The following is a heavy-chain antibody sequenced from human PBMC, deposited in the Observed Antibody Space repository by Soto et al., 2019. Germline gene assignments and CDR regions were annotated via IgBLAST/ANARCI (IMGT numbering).Heavy chain of an antibody. J-gene: IGHJ1*01. CDR2: ISGSGGST. Sequence: EVQLLESGGGLVQPGGSLRLSCAASGFTFSSYAMSWVRQAPGKGLEWVSAISGSGGSTYYADSVKGRFTISRDNSKNTLYLQMSSLRAEDTAVYYCAKDRRLGVAAAGAGYFQHWGQGTLVTVSS. CDR1: GFTFSSYA. V-gene: IGHV3-23*01. CDR3: AKDRRLGVAAAGAGYFQH. D-gene: IGHD6-13*01.